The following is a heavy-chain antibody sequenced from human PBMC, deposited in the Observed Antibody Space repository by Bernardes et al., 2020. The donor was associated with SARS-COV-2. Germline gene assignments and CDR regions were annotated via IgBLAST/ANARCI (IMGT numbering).Heavy chain of an antibody. V-gene: IGHV4-34*01. CDR2: INHSGST. D-gene: IGHD3-3*01. J-gene: IGHJ6*02. Sequence: SETLSLTCAVYGGSFSGYYWSWIRQPPGKGLEWIGEINHSGSTNYNPSLKSRVTISVDTSKNQFSLKLSSVTAADTAVYYCARAPDFWSGYSRNYYYGMDVWGQGTTVTVSS. CDR1: GGSFSGYY. CDR3: ARAPDFWSGYSRNYYYGMDV.